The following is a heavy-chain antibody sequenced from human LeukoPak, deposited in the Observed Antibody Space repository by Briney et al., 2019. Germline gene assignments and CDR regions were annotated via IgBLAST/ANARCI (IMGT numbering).Heavy chain of an antibody. J-gene: IGHJ4*02. D-gene: IGHD1-26*01. CDR1: GYIFTGYY. V-gene: IGHV1-2*02. CDR3: ARKGRSTLDY. CDR2: IDPNSEGT. Sequence: GASVKVSCKTSGYIFTGYYIYWVRQAPGQGFEWIGWIDPNSEGTNYSQNFQGRVNMARDTSVSTAFMELRGLTYDDTAIYFCARKGRSTLDYWGQGTLVTLSS.